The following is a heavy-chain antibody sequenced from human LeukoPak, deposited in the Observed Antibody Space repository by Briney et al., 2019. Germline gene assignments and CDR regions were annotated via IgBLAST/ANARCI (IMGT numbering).Heavy chain of an antibody. CDR3: ARGHNTIFGVVIQDGYYFDY. CDR2: IYYSGST. Sequence: SETLSLTCTVSGGSISSSSYYWGWIRQPPGKGLEWIGSIYYSGSTYYNPSLKSRVTISVDTSKNQFSLKLSSVTAADTAVYYCARGHNTIFGVVIQDGYYFDYWGQGTLVTVSS. CDR1: GGSISSSSYY. J-gene: IGHJ4*02. D-gene: IGHD3-3*01. V-gene: IGHV4-39*01.